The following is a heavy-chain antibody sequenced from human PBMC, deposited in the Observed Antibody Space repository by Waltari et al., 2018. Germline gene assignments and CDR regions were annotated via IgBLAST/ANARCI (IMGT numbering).Heavy chain of an antibody. Sequence: EVQLVETGGGLIQPGGSLRLSCAASGFTVSSNYMSWVRQAPGKGLEWVSVIYSGGSTYYADSVQGRFTIARDNSKYTLYLQMNSLRAEDTAVYYCAGANYGAHEEDAFDIWGQGTMVTVSS. V-gene: IGHV3-53*02. D-gene: IGHD4-17*01. J-gene: IGHJ3*02. CDR3: AGANYGAHEEDAFDI. CDR2: IYSGGST. CDR1: GFTVSSNY.